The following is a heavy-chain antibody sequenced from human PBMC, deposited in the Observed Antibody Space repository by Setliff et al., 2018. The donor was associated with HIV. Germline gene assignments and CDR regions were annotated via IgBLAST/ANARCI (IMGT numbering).Heavy chain of an antibody. V-gene: IGHV1-46*01. J-gene: IGHJ5*01. Sequence: ASVKVSCKASGYSFTNYYIHWVRQAPGQGLEWMGVINPSSGDTHYAQNFQGRITVTRDTSTSTVYMELSSLRSEDTAVYFCAREEGVSEYPQKIFDSWGQGALVTVSS. CDR3: AREEGVSEYPQKIFDS. D-gene: IGHD2-8*01. CDR1: GYSFTNYY. CDR2: INPSSGDT.